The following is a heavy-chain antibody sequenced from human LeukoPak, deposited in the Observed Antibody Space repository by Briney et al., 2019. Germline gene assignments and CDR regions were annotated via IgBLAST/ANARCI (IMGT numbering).Heavy chain of an antibody. CDR2: ISSSSSYI. Sequence: GGSLRLSCAASGFTFSSYSMNWVRQAPGKGLEWVSSISSSSSYIYYADSVKGRFTISRDNAKGSLYLQMNSLRAEDTAVYYCARDGNYGVTNFDYWGQGTLVTVSS. CDR3: ARDGNYGVTNFDY. D-gene: IGHD4/OR15-4a*01. CDR1: GFTFSSYS. V-gene: IGHV3-21*01. J-gene: IGHJ4*02.